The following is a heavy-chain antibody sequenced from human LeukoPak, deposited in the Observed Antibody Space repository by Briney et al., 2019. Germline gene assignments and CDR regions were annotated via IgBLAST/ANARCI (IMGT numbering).Heavy chain of an antibody. J-gene: IGHJ4*02. CDR2: IIPIFGTA. D-gene: IGHD4-11*01. CDR3: AIATVATTRTWGY. CDR1: GGTFSSYA. V-gene: IGHV1-69*01. Sequence: GASVKVCFKASGGTFSSYAISWVRQAPGQGLEWMGGIIPIFGTANYAQKFQGRVTITADESTSTAYMELSSLRSEDTAVYYCAIATVATTRTWGYWGQGTLVTVSS.